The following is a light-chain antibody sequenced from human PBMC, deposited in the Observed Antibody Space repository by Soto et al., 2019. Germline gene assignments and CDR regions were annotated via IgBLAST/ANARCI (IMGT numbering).Light chain of an antibody. CDR1: QSVGST. CDR3: QRFNRWPLS. J-gene: IGKJ4*01. CDR2: DTY. Sequence: EIVLTQSPAALSVSPGERVTLSCWASQSVGSTLNWYQQRPGQAPRLLIYDTYIRATGIQARFSGSGSGTEFTLTIASLQSEDFGVYYCQRFNRWPLSFGGGTKVDIK. V-gene: IGKV3-15*01.